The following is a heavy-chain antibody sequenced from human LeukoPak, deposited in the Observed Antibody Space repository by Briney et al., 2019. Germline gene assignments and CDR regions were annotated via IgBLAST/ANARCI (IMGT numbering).Heavy chain of an antibody. CDR1: GFTFSSYA. J-gene: IGHJ4*02. V-gene: IGHV3-23*01. CDR2: IIGSGGST. D-gene: IGHD4-23*01. CDR3: AKYAPPTTVVTRFFDY. Sequence: GGSLRLSCAASGFTFSSYAMSWVRQAPGKGLEWVSAIIGSGGSTYYADSVKGRFTISRDNSKNTLYLQMNSLRVEDTAVYYCAKYAPPTTVVTRFFDYWGQGTLVTVSS.